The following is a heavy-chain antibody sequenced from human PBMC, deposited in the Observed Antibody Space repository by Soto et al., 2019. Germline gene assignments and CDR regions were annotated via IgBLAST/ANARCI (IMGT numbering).Heavy chain of an antibody. V-gene: IGHV3-66*01. J-gene: IGHJ5*02. CDR3: ARDSYGDYPWFDP. D-gene: IGHD4-17*01. CDR1: GFTVSSNY. Sequence: EVQLVESGGGLVQPGGSLRLSCEASGFTVSSNYMSWVRQAQGKGLEWVSVIYSGGSTYYADSVKGRFTIYRDNSKNTLYLQMNSLRAEDTAVYYRARDSYGDYPWFDPWGQGTLVTVSS. CDR2: IYSGGST.